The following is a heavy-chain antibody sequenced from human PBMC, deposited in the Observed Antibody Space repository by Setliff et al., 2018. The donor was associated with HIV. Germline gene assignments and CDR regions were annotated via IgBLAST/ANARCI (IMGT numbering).Heavy chain of an antibody. CDR1: GFTFTNSA. V-gene: IGHV1-58*01. Sequence: GASVKVSCKASGFTFTNSAVQWVRQARGQRLEWIGWIVVGSGNTNYAQKFQERVTITRDMTTSRAYMELIGLRTEDTAVYYCAADPQTGTTSYDAFDIWGQGTVVTVSS. CDR3: AADPQTGTTSYDAFDI. CDR2: IVVGSGNT. D-gene: IGHD1-7*01. J-gene: IGHJ3*02.